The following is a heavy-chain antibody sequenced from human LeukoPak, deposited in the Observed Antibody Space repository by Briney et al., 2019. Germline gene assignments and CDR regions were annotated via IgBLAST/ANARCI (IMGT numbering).Heavy chain of an antibody. CDR2: IKQDGSEK. D-gene: IGHD3-22*01. CDR1: GFTFSSYW. Sequence: GGSLRLSCAASGFTFSSYWMSWVRQAPGKGLEWVANIKQDGSEKYYVDSVKGRFTISRDNAKNSLYLQMNSLRAEDTAVYYSLRGSSGYYGHFDYWGQGTLVTVSS. CDR3: LRGSSGYYGHFDY. V-gene: IGHV3-7*01. J-gene: IGHJ4*02.